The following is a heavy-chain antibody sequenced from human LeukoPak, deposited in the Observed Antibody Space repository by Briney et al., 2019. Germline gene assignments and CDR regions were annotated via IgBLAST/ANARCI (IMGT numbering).Heavy chain of an antibody. CDR2: INRSGST. Sequence: SETLSLTCAVYGGSFSGYYWSWIRQPPGKGLVWIGEINRSGSTNYNPSLKSRVTISVDTSKNQFSLKLSSVTAADTAVYYCARGTRLSGYSYGPYYYYYYMEVWGKGTTVTVSS. V-gene: IGHV4-34*01. CDR3: ARGTRLSGYSYGPYYYYYYMEV. J-gene: IGHJ6*03. CDR1: GGSFSGYY. D-gene: IGHD5-18*01.